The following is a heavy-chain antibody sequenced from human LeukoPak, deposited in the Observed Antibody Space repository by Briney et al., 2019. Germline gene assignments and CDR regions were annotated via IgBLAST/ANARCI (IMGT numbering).Heavy chain of an antibody. J-gene: IGHJ4*02. CDR2: IRYDGGNK. CDR3: AKVGPRPIGSTSQALDY. D-gene: IGHD2-2*01. Sequence: PGGSLRLSCAASGFTFSSYGMHWVRQAPGKGLEWVAFIRYDGGNKYYADSVKGRFTISRDSSKNTLYLQMNSLRAEDTALYYCAKVGPRPIGSTSQALDYWGQGTLVTVSS. V-gene: IGHV3-30*02. CDR1: GFTFSSYG.